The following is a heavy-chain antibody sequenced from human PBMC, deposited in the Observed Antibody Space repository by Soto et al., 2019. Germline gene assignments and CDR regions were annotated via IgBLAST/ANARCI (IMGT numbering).Heavy chain of an antibody. Sequence: PGGSLILSCAVSGFTFSSFAMHWVRQTPVKGLEWVAVISDDGSDEYYADSVKGRFTISRDNSKSTLFLQMDSLRAEDTAVYFCARGDTPMITGMDSFDIWGQGTMVTVSS. D-gene: IGHD5-18*01. CDR1: GFTFSSFA. V-gene: IGHV3-30-3*01. CDR3: ARGDTPMITGMDSFDI. CDR2: ISDDGSDE. J-gene: IGHJ3*02.